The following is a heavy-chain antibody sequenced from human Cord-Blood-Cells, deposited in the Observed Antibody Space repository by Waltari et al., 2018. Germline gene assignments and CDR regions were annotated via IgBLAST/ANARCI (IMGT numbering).Heavy chain of an antibody. Sequence: QVQLVQSGAEVKKPGSSVMVSCQASGGTFSSYAISWVRQDPGQGLEWMGGIIPIFGTANYAQKFQGRVTITADESTSTAYMELSSLRSEDTAVYYCARPNNYDFWSGQGGPLDYWGQGTLVTVSS. D-gene: IGHD3-3*01. V-gene: IGHV1-69*01. CDR2: IIPIFGTA. J-gene: IGHJ4*02. CDR1: GGTFSSYA. CDR3: ARPNNYDFWSGQGGPLDY.